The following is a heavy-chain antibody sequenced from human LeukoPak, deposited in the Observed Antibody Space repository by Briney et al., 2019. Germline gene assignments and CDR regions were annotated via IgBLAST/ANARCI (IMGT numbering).Heavy chain of an antibody. J-gene: IGHJ5*02. V-gene: IGHV3-20*04. D-gene: IGHD6-13*01. CDR1: GFTFDDYG. CDR3: ARDAPPQQQGQNWFDP. Sequence: PGGSLRLSCAASGFTFDDYGMSWVRQAPGKGLEWVSGINWNGGSTGYADSVKGRFTISRDNAKNSLYLQMNSLRAEDTALYYCARDAPPQQQGQNWFDPWGQGTLVTVSS. CDR2: INWNGGST.